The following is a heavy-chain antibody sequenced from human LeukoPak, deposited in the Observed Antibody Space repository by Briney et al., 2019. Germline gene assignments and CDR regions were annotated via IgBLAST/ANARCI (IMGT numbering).Heavy chain of an antibody. CDR2: ISTGGATT. V-gene: IGHV3-48*03. J-gene: IGHJ4*02. D-gene: IGHD3-10*01. CDR3: ARASPQKLGYFDY. Sequence: AGSLRLSCAASGFTFSDCEMNWVRQAPGKGLEWVSYISTGGATTYYADAVKGRLTISRDNAKNSLYLQMNRLRAEDTAIYYCARASPQKLGYFDYWGQGTLVTVSS. CDR1: GFTFSDCE.